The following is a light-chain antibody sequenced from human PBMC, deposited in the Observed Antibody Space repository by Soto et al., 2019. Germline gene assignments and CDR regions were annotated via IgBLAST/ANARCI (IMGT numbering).Light chain of an antibody. Sequence: IQNTGCPCTMYTSVGDRVTITCRASQSTSSYLAWYQQKPGKAPKLLIYQASSLENGVPSRFSGSGSGTEFSLTISSLQPDDFATYYCQQYSSHSTFGQGTKVDIK. V-gene: IGKV1-5*03. CDR3: QQYSSHST. CDR1: QSTSSY. CDR2: QAS. J-gene: IGKJ1*01.